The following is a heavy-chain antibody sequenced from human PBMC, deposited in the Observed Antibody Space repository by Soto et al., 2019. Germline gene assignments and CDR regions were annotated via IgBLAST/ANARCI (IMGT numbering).Heavy chain of an antibody. J-gene: IGHJ4*01. Sequence: VRQAPGEGLGWVSGISDSGGRRYYADSVKGRFTISRDHSKNTLDLQMNSLRAEDTAVYYCAKQKDIEGFDFGGHGALVTVSS. CDR3: AKQKDIEGFDF. CDR2: ISDSGGRR. D-gene: IGHD5-12*01. V-gene: IGHV3-23*01.